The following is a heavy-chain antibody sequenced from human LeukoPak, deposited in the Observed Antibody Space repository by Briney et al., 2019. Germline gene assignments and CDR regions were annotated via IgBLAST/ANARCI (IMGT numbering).Heavy chain of an antibody. Sequence: SETLSLTCTVSGGSISSYYWSWIRQPPGKRLEWIGYVSNIETTNYNPSLKSRVTISVDTSKNQFSLRLNSVTAADTAVYYCARPPHYYDTSGYSVWGQGTLVTVSS. CDR1: GGSISSYY. D-gene: IGHD3-22*01. CDR2: VSNIETT. V-gene: IGHV4-59*01. CDR3: ARPPHYYDTSGYSV. J-gene: IGHJ4*02.